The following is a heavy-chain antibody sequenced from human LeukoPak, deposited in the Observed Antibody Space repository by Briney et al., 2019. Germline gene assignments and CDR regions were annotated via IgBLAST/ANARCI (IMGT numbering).Heavy chain of an antibody. V-gene: IGHV1-69*04. CDR1: GGTFTSYA. CDR3: ATDIVVVPAAIVGVAFDI. J-gene: IGHJ3*02. D-gene: IGHD2-2*01. Sequence: SVKVSCKASGGTFTSYAISWVRQAPGQGLEWMGRIIPILGIANYAQKFQGRVTITADKSTSTAYMELSSLRSEDTAVYYCATDIVVVPAAIVGVAFDIWGQGTMVTVSS. CDR2: IIPILGIA.